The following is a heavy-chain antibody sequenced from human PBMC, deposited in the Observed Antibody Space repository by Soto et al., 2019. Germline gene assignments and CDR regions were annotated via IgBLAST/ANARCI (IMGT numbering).Heavy chain of an antibody. Sequence: PGGSLRLSCAASGFTFSSYSMNWVRQAPGKGLEWVSSISSSSSYIYYADSVKGRFTISRDNAKNSLYLQMNSLGAEDTAVYYCARGRSGVVVITPNYHYGMDVWGQGTTVTVSS. CDR1: GFTFSSYS. CDR3: ARGRSGVVVITPNYHYGMDV. V-gene: IGHV3-21*01. CDR2: ISSSSSYI. D-gene: IGHD3-22*01. J-gene: IGHJ6*02.